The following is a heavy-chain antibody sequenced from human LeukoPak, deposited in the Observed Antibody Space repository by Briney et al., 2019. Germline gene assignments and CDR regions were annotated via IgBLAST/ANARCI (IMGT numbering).Heavy chain of an antibody. J-gene: IGHJ4*02. CDR2: IYRSGST. D-gene: IGHD3-22*01. Sequence: SQTLSHTCAVPGGSISSSGYSWSSIRQPPGRGREWAGYIYRSGSTYYNPSLKSRVTISVDRSKNQFSLKLSSVTAADTAVYYCARVRGLGYYDSSGYLDYWGQGTLVTVSS. V-gene: IGHV4-30-2*01. CDR1: GGSISSSGYS. CDR3: ARVRGLGYYDSSGYLDY.